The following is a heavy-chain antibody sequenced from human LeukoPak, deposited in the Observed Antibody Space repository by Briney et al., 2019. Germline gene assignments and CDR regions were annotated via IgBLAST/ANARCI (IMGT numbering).Heavy chain of an antibody. Sequence: DPSETLSLTCTVSGGSISSYYWSWIRQPPGKGLEWIGYIYYSGSTNYNPSLKSRVTISVDTSKNQFSLKLSSVTAADTAVYYCARGAXXSSSWYYFDYWGQGTLVTVS. J-gene: IGHJ4*02. V-gene: IGHV4-59*01. CDR1: GGSISSYY. CDR2: IYYSGST. CDR3: ARGAXXSSSWYYFDY. D-gene: IGHD6-13*01.